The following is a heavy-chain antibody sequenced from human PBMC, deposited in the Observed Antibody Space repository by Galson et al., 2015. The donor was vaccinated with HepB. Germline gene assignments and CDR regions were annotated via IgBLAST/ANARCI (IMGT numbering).Heavy chain of an antibody. J-gene: IGHJ6*02. Sequence: SLRLSYAASGFAFSSYTMLWVRQAPGGGLDWVALISSSGRREYYADSVRGRFTISRDDSRNTLFLQINSLRRDDTAVYHCARALRRNTWSHIYYYGLDIWGPGTTVTVS. CDR1: GFAFSSYT. CDR3: ARALRRNTWSHIYYYGLDI. V-gene: IGHV3-30*04. D-gene: IGHD6-13*01. CDR2: ISSSGRRE.